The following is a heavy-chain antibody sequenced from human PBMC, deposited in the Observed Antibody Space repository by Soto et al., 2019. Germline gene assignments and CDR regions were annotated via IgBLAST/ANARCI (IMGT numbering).Heavy chain of an antibody. Sequence: GGSLRLSCAASGFTFSNAWMSWVRQAPGKGLEWVGRIKSKTDGGTTDYAAPVKGRFTISRDDSKNTLYLQMNSLKTEDTAVYYCTTYYYDSSGNYGMDVWGQGTTVTVSS. D-gene: IGHD3-22*01. J-gene: IGHJ6*02. CDR1: GFTFSNAW. CDR3: TTYYYDSSGNYGMDV. V-gene: IGHV3-15*01. CDR2: IKSKTDGGTT.